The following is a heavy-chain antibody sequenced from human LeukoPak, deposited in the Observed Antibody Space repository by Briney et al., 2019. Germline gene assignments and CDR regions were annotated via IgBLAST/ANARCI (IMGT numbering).Heavy chain of an antibody. Sequence: SETLSLTCAVYGGSFSTYYWSWMRQSPGKGLEWIAEINHRGDTNYNPSVKSRVTISVDTSKSQFSLKVSSLTAADTAVYYCARGPTISETGYFDYWGQGTLVTVSS. CDR1: GGSFSTYY. CDR3: ARGPTISETGYFDY. CDR2: INHRGDT. D-gene: IGHD1-1*01. V-gene: IGHV4-34*01. J-gene: IGHJ4*03.